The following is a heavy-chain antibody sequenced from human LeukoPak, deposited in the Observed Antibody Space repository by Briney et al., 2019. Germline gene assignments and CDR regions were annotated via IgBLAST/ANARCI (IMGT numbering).Heavy chain of an antibody. V-gene: IGHV1-18*04. CDR1: GYTFTSFG. CDR2: IGAYNGDT. CDR3: TRDHCRGDNCPSFDY. J-gene: IGHJ4*02. Sequence: SVKVSCKPSGYTFTSFGISWVRQAPGQGLEWMGWIGAYNGDTNYAQKFQGRVTMTTDTSTSTAYMDLRSLRSDDTAVYYCTRDHCRGDNCPSFDYWGQGTLVSVRS. D-gene: IGHD2-15*01.